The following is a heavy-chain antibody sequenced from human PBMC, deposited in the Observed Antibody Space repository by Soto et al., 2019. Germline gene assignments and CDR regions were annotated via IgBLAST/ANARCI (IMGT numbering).Heavy chain of an antibody. J-gene: IGHJ4*02. D-gene: IGHD1-26*01. CDR1: VFSFRTTW. Sequence: GGSLRLSCAASVFSFRTTWMAWVRQAPGKGLEWVGRIKSKNAGETTDYADPVKGRFTISRDDSKDTVYLHMDSLETGDTAVYYCATGSPFSGSVFDHWGQGTMVTVSS. V-gene: IGHV3-15*05. CDR3: ATGSPFSGSVFDH. CDR2: IKSKNAGETT.